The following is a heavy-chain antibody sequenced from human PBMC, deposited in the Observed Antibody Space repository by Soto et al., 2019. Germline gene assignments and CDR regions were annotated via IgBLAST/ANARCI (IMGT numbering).Heavy chain of an antibody. D-gene: IGHD6-19*01. CDR1: GYTFTSYA. Sequence: QVQLVQSGAEVKKPGASVKVSCKASGYTFTSYAMHWVRQAPGQRLEWMGWINGGNRNTKYSQRFKGRVTITTDTSASTAYMELSSLRSEDTAVYYCARIGYSSGWYSFDYWGQGTLVTVSS. V-gene: IGHV1-3*01. CDR2: INGGNRNT. J-gene: IGHJ4*02. CDR3: ARIGYSSGWYSFDY.